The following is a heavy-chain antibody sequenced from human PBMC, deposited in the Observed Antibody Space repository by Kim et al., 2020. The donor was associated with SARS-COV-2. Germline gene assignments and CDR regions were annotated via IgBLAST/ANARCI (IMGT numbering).Heavy chain of an antibody. Sequence: GYADSVKGRFTISRDNAKNSLYLQMNSLRAEDTALYYCAKATVTTTFDYWGQGTLVTVSS. V-gene: IGHV3-9*01. CDR3: AKATVTTTFDY. D-gene: IGHD4-17*01. J-gene: IGHJ4*02.